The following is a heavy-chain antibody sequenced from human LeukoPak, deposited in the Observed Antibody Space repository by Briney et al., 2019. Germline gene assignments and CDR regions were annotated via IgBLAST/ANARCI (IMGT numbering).Heavy chain of an antibody. V-gene: IGHV3-23*01. Sequence: GGSLRLSCAASGFTFSSYAMSWVRQAPGKGLEWVSAISGSGGSTYYADSVKGRFTISRDNSKNTLYLQMNSLRAEDTAVYYCAKDFDETYYDILTGYYFTWGHDYWGQGALVTVSS. CDR2: ISGSGGST. CDR1: GFTFSSYA. CDR3: AKDFDETYYDILTGYYFTWGHDY. J-gene: IGHJ4*02. D-gene: IGHD3-9*01.